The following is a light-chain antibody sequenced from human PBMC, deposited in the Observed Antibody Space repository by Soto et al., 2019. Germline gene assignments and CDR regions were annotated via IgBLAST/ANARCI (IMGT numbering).Light chain of an antibody. V-gene: IGKV3-11*01. CDR2: DTF. J-gene: IGKJ2*01. CDR3: QHRTSRYT. Sequence: EIVLTQSPATLSLSPGERATLSCTASQSVNSYLAWYQHRPGQAPRLLLYDTFNRATGVPARVSGSGSGTAFTLTISSLEPEDFAVYYCQHRTSRYTFGQGTKVETK. CDR1: QSVNSY.